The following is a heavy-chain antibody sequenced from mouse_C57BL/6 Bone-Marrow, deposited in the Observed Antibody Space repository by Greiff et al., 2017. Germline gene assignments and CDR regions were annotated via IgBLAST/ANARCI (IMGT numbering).Heavy chain of an antibody. V-gene: IGHV5-4*01. CDR1: GFTFSSYA. CDR3: ARDNGYYVFDY. J-gene: IGHJ2*01. Sequence: DVQLVESGGGLVKPGGSLKLSCAASGFTFSSYAMSWVRQTPEQRLEWVATISDGGSYTYYPDNVKGRFTISRDNAKNNLYLQMSHLKSEDTAMXYCARDNGYYVFDYWGQGTTLTVSS. CDR2: ISDGGSYT. D-gene: IGHD2-3*01.